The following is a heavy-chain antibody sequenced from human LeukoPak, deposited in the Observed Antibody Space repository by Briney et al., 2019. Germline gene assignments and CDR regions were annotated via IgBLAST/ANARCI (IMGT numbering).Heavy chain of an antibody. CDR1: TLTFSSYG. J-gene: IGHJ4*02. V-gene: IGHV3-7*04. D-gene: IGHD4-17*01. CDR2: INEEGREK. Sequence: PGGSLRLSCAASTLTFSSYGMSWVRQAPGKGLEGVAIINEEGREKYCVDSVKGRFTISRDSAKNSLYLQMNSPRAEDTAVYYCARATRGSYGDLNENYWGQGTLVTVSS. CDR3: ARATRGSYGDLNENY.